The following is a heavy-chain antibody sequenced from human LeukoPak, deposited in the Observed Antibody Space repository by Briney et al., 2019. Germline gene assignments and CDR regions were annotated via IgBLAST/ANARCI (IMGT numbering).Heavy chain of an antibody. J-gene: IGHJ4*02. CDR3: ARSTQAGSGDY. CDR1: GFTFSSYS. Sequence: GGSLRLSCAASGFTFSSYSMDWARQAPGKGLEWVSSISSSSSYIYYADSVKGRFTISRDNAKNSLYLQMNSLRAEDTAVYYCARSTQAGSGDYWGQGTLVTVSS. CDR2: ISSSSSYI. D-gene: IGHD6-13*01. V-gene: IGHV3-21*01.